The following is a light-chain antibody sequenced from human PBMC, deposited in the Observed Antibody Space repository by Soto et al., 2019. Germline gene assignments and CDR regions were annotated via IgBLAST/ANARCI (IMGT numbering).Light chain of an antibody. CDR1: SSNIGSNT. J-gene: IGLJ1*01. CDR3: AAWDDSLNGFYV. V-gene: IGLV1-44*01. Sequence: QSVLTQPPSASATPGQRVTISCSGSSSNIGSNTVNWYQQLPGTAPKLLIYSNNQRPSGVPDRFSGSKSGTSASLAISGLQSEDEADYYCAAWDDSLNGFYVFGSGTKVPV. CDR2: SNN.